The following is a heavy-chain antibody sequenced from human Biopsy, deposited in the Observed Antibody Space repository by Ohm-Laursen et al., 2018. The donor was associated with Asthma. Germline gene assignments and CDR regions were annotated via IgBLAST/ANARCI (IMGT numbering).Heavy chain of an antibody. D-gene: IGHD2-21*02. CDR1: GDSIDSGDYS. J-gene: IGHJ4*02. V-gene: IGHV4-30-2*06. CDR3: ARGWNCGGDCYSLDY. Sequence: SQTLSLTCFVSGDSIDSGDYSWTWIRQSPGVGLEWIGYIYRNGDTYYNPTLKNRVTIPIDRSKNQFSLRLRSVTAADTAVYYCARGWNCGGDCYSLDYWGQGTLVTVSS. CDR2: IYRNGDT.